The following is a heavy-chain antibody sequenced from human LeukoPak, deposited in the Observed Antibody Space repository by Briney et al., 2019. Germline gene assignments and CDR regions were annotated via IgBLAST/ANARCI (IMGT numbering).Heavy chain of an antibody. CDR2: INPSGGST. V-gene: IGHV1-46*01. CDR1: GYTFTSYY. J-gene: IGHJ5*02. CDR3: ARELTRGYSYGPNWFDP. D-gene: IGHD5-18*01. Sequence: ASVKVSCKASGYTFTSYYMHWVRQAPGQGLEWMGIINPSGGSTSYAQKFQGRVTMTRDMSTSTVYMELSSLRSEDTAVYYCARELTRGYSYGPNWFDPWGQETLVTVSS.